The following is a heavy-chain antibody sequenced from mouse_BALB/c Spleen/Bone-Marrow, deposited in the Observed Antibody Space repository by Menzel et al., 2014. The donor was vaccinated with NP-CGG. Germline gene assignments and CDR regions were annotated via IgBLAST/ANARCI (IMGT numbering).Heavy chain of an antibody. CDR3: ARPYYGNYDAMDY. J-gene: IGHJ4*01. CDR1: GYTFTSSV. D-gene: IGHD2-10*01. CDR2: INPYNDGN. Sequence: EVQLQQSGPELVKPGASVKMSCKASGYTFTSSVMHWVKQKPGQGLEWIGYINPYNDGNKYNEKFKGKATLTSDKSSSTAYMELSSLTSEDSAVYYCARPYYGNYDAMDYWAKEPQSPSPQ. V-gene: IGHV1-14*01.